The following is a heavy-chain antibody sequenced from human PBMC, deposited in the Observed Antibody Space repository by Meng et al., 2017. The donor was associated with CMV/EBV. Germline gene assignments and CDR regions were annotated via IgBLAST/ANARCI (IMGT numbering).Heavy chain of an antibody. Sequence: QAPRVQACAKVTKPGSSVKVYWKDCGGTFSSYAISWVRKAPGQGLEWMGGIIPIFGTANYAQKLQGRVTITADESTSTAYMELSSLRSDDTAVYYCARQLRLGELSPFDYWGQGTLVTVSS. CDR2: IIPIFGTA. D-gene: IGHD3-16*02. J-gene: IGHJ4*02. CDR3: ARQLRLGELSPFDY. CDR1: GGTFSSYA. V-gene: IGHV1-69*01.